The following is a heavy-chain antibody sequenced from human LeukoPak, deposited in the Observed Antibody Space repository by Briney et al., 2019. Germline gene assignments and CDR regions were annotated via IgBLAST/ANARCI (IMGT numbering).Heavy chain of an antibody. V-gene: IGHV4-34*01. D-gene: IGHD3-9*01. CDR1: GGSFSGYY. CDR2: INHSGST. Sequence: SETLSLTCAVYGGSFSGYYWSWIRQPPGKGLEWIGEINHSGSTNYNPSLKSRVTISVDTSKNQFSLKLSSVTAADTAVYYCARLRPDYDILTGRTWGQGTLVTVSS. J-gene: IGHJ5*02. CDR3: ARLRPDYDILTGRT.